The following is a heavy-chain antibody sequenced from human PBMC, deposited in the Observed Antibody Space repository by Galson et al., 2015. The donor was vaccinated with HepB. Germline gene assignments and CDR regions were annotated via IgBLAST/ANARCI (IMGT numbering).Heavy chain of an antibody. D-gene: IGHD5-18*01. V-gene: IGHV3-30-3*01. Sequence: SLRLSCAASGFTFSSYAMHWVRQAPGKGLEWVAVISYDGSNKYYADSVKGRFTISRDNSKDTLYLQMNSLRAEDTAVYYCAREGPGGIQLLTDYWYFDLWGRGTLVTVSS. J-gene: IGHJ2*01. CDR3: AREGPGGIQLLTDYWYFDL. CDR2: ISYDGSNK. CDR1: GFTFSSYA.